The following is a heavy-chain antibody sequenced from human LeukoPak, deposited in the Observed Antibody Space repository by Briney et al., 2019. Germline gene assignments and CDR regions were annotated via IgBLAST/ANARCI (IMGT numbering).Heavy chain of an antibody. Sequence: GGSLRLSCAASGFTFSSYSMNWVRQAPGKGLEWVSYISSSSSTIYYADSVKGRFAISRDNAKNSLYLQMNSLRAEDTAVYYCARDKGSSWSHPVDYWGQGTLVTVSS. D-gene: IGHD6-13*01. CDR1: GFTFSSYS. CDR3: ARDKGSSWSHPVDY. J-gene: IGHJ4*02. CDR2: ISSSSSTI. V-gene: IGHV3-48*01.